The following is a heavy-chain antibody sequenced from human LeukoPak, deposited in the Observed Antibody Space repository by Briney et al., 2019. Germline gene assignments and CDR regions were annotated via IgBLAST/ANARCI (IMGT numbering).Heavy chain of an antibody. V-gene: IGHV1-69*13. J-gene: IGHJ4*02. CDR2: IIPIFGPA. Sequence: GASVKVSCKASGGAFSSYAISWVRQAPGQGLEWMGGIIPIFGPANYAQKFQGRVTITADESTSTAYMELSSLRSEDTAVYYCAKAPVTTCSGAYCYPFDYWGQGTLVTVSS. CDR1: GGAFSSYA. CDR3: AKAPVTTCSGAYCYPFDY. D-gene: IGHD2-15*01.